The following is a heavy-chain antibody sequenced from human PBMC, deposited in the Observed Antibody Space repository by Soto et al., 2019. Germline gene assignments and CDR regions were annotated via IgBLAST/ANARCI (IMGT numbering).Heavy chain of an antibody. D-gene: IGHD3-9*01. Sequence: SETLSLTCAVYGGSFSGYYWSWIRQPPGKGLEWIGEINHSGSTNYNPSLKSRVTISVDASKNQFSLKLSSVTAADTAVYYCARGRAGYDILTGYSHGWYYGMDVWGQGTTVTVSS. J-gene: IGHJ6*02. CDR3: ARGRAGYDILTGYSHGWYYGMDV. V-gene: IGHV4-34*01. CDR1: GGSFSGYY. CDR2: INHSGST.